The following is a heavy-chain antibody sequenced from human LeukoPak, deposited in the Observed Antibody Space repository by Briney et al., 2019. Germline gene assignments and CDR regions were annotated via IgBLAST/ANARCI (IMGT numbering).Heavy chain of an antibody. CDR1: GGSISSGDYY. J-gene: IGHJ6*02. Sequence: SETLSLTCTASGGSISSGDYYWSWIRQPPGKGLEWIGYIYYSGSTYYNPSLKSRVTISVDTSKNQFSLKLSSVTAADTAVYYCARDTPGYYDSSGYYYRGMDVWGQGTTVTVSS. D-gene: IGHD3-22*01. CDR2: IYYSGST. CDR3: ARDTPGYYDSSGYYYRGMDV. V-gene: IGHV4-30-4*01.